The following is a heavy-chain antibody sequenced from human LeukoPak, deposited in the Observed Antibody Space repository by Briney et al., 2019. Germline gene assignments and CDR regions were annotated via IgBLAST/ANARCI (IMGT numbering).Heavy chain of an antibody. CDR3: VRDNPRQQGFAY. J-gene: IGHJ4*02. V-gene: IGHV3-23*01. Sequence: GGSLRLSCTASGFTFSNYAMSWVRQAPGKGLEWVSTISGGGTSTYYADSVKGRFTISRDNSKNTLFLQMNSLRAEDTAVYYCVRDNPRQQGFAYWGQGTLVTVSS. CDR2: ISGGGTST. CDR1: GFTFSNYA. D-gene: IGHD6-13*01.